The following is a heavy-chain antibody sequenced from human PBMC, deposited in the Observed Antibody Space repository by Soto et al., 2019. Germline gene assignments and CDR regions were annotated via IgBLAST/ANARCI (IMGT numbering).Heavy chain of an antibody. CDR1: GGSISSYY. V-gene: IGHV4-59*01. D-gene: IGHD1-26*01. Sequence: QVQLQESGPGLVKPSETLSLTCTVYGGSISSYYWSWIRQPPGKGLEWIGYIYYSGSTNYNPSLKSRVTISVDTSKNQFSLKLSSVTAADTAVYYCARHGIIRGWFDPWGQGTLVTVSS. J-gene: IGHJ5*02. CDR3: ARHGIIRGWFDP. CDR2: IYYSGST.